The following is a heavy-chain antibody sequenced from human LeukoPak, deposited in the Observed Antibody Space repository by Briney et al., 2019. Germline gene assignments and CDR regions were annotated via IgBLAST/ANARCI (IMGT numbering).Heavy chain of an antibody. J-gene: IGHJ5*02. Sequence: ASVKVSCKASGYTFTSYDINWVRQATGQGLEWMGWMNPNSGNTGYVRKFQGRVTITRNTSISTAYMELSSLRSEDTAVYYCARGVGITGPNWFDPWGQGTLVTVSS. CDR3: ARGVGITGPNWFDP. V-gene: IGHV1-8*03. CDR2: MNPNSGNT. D-gene: IGHD1-20*01. CDR1: GYTFTSYD.